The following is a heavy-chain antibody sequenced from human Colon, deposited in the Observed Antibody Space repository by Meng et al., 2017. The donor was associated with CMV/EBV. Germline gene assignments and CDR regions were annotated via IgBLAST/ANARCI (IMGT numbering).Heavy chain of an antibody. CDR1: EFSFSSYN. D-gene: IGHD1-26*01. J-gene: IGHJ4*02. CDR3: AKVLVGPYYFDY. CDR2: ISGTGGST. V-gene: IGHV3-23*01. Sequence: GESLKISCVVSEFSFSSYNFNWVRLAPGKGLEWVSAISGTGGSTYYADSVKGRFTISRDNSKNTLYLQMNSLRAEDTAVYYCAKVLVGPYYFDYWGQGTLVTVSS.